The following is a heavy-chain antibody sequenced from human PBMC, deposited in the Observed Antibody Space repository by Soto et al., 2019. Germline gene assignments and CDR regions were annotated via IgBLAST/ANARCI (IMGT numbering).Heavy chain of an antibody. CDR3: AKRPSYDFVN. J-gene: IGHJ4*02. CDR2: INKNGGST. Sequence: PGGSLRLSCAASGFTFSTYAMSWVRQAPGKGLEWVSSINKNGGSTFYADSVKGRFTISRDNSKDTLYLQMNSLRAEDTALYYCAKRPSYDFVNWGQGTLVT. CDR1: GFTFSTYA. V-gene: IGHV3-23*01. D-gene: IGHD3-3*01.